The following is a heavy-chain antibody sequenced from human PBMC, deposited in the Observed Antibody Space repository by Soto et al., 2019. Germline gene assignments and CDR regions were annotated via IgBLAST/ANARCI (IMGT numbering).Heavy chain of an antibody. CDR3: ARQTSGRGVINFFDY. CDR2: IYYSGST. V-gene: IGHV4-39*01. Sequence: QLQLQESGPGLVKPSETLSLTCTVSGGSISSSSYYWGWIRQPPGKGLEWIGSIYYSGSTYYNPSLKSRVTISVDTSKNQFSLKLSSVTAADTAVYYCARQTSGRGVINFFDYWGQGTLVTVSS. CDR1: GGSISSSSYY. D-gene: IGHD3-10*01. J-gene: IGHJ4*02.